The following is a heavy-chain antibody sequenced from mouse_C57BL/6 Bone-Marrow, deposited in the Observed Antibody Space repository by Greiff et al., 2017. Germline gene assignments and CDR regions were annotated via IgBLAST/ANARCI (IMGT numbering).Heavy chain of an antibody. CDR1: GFTFSDYG. Sequence: EVMLVESGGGLVQPGGSLKLSCAASGFTFSDYGMAWVRQAPRKGPEWVAFISNLAYSIYYADTVTGRFTISRENAKNTLYLEMSSLRSEDTAMYYGARHGGSSYDAMDYWGQGTSVTVSS. J-gene: IGHJ4*01. D-gene: IGHD1-1*01. CDR3: ARHGGSSYDAMDY. V-gene: IGHV5-15*01. CDR2: ISNLAYSI.